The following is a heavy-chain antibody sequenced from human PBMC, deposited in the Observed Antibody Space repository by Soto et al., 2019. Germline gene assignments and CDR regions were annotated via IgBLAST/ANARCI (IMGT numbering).Heavy chain of an antibody. J-gene: IGHJ4*02. CDR1: GFIFSNYA. Sequence: EVQLLESGGGLAQPGGSLRLSCAASGFIFSNYAMSWVRQAPGKGLEWVSTISGSGGSTYYADSVKGRFTISRDNSKNTLYLQMNCLGAEDTAVYYCAKKRGSSPLPFDYWGQGTLVTVSS. CDR3: AKKRGSSPLPFDY. CDR2: ISGSGGST. D-gene: IGHD6-13*01. V-gene: IGHV3-23*01.